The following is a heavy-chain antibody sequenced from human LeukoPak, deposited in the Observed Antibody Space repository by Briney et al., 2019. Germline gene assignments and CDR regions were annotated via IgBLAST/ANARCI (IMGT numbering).Heavy chain of an antibody. D-gene: IGHD5-12*01. CDR1: DGSFSGYY. CDR2: INHSGST. Sequence: SETLSLTCAVYDGSFSGYYWSWIRQPPGKGLECIGEINHSGSTNYNPSLKSRVTISVDTSKNQFSLKLSSVTAADTAVYYCARGLGGYDQASYYFDYWGQGTLVTVSS. J-gene: IGHJ4*02. V-gene: IGHV4-34*01. CDR3: ARGLGGYDQASYYFDY.